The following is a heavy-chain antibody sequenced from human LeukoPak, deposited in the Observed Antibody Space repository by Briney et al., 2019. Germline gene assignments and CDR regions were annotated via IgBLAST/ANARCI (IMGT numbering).Heavy chain of an antibody. CDR2: IHYSGSS. Sequence: PSETLSLTCTVSGGSLSSRGDHWGWIRQPPGKGLEYVGSIHYSGSSFYNPSLKSRVTISVDTSKNQFSLRLNSVTAADTAVYHCARRSGTFQKAFDYWGQGSLVTVSS. D-gene: IGHD1-26*01. V-gene: IGHV4-39*01. CDR3: ARRSGTFQKAFDY. J-gene: IGHJ4*02. CDR1: GGSLSSRGDH.